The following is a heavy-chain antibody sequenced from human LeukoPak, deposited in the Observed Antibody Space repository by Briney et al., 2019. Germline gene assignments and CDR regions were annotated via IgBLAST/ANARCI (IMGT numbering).Heavy chain of an antibody. CDR2: ISYDGSNK. CDR1: GFTFSSYG. V-gene: IGHV3-30*03. Sequence: GRSLRLSCAASGFTFSSYGMHWVRQAPGKGLEWVAVISYDGSNKYYADSVKGRFTISRDNSKNSLYLQMNSLRAEDTAVYYCARDAVYRGPQYCSSTSCPRFVYGMDVWGQGTTVTVSS. J-gene: IGHJ6*02. D-gene: IGHD2-2*01. CDR3: ARDAVYRGPQYCSSTSCPRFVYGMDV.